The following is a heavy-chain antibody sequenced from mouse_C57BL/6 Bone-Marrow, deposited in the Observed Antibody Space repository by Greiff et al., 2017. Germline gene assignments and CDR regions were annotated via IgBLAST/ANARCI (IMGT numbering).Heavy chain of an antibody. CDR2: IWSDGST. CDR1: GFSLTSYG. J-gene: IGHJ3*01. CDR3: ARHFHYDYGFAY. V-gene: IGHV2-6-1*01. Sequence: VKVVESGPGLVAPSQSLSITCTVSGFSLTSYGVHWVRQPPGKGLEWLVVIWSDGSTTYNSALKSRLSISKDNSKSQVFLKMNSLQTDDTAMYYCARHFHYDYGFAYWGQGTLVTVSA. D-gene: IGHD2-4*01.